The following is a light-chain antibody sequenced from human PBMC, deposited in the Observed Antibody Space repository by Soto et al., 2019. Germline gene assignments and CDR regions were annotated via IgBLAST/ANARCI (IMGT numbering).Light chain of an antibody. CDR1: QSVSSSY. V-gene: IGKV3-20*01. CDR2: GAS. CDR3: QQYGSSLIT. Sequence: EIVLTQSPGTLSLSPGERATLSCMASQSVSSSYLAWYQQKPGQAPRLLIYGASSRAAGIPDRFSGSGSGTDCTLTISRLEPEDFAVYYCQQYGSSLITLGQGTRLEI. J-gene: IGKJ5*01.